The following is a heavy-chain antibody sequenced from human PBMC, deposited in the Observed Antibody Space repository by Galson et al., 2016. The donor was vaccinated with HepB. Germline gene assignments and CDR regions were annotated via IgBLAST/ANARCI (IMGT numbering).Heavy chain of an antibody. J-gene: IGHJ4*02. CDR3: STWGFTLGIDH. D-gene: IGHD3-16*01. CDR1: GFTFTTHG. CDR2: ISYDGRNK. Sequence: SLRLSCAASGFTFTTHGMHWVRQAPGKGLEWAAVISYDGRNKYYADSVKGRFTISRDNSDETLFLEMHSLKTEDTATYYCSTWGFTLGIDHWGRGIQVTVSS. V-gene: IGHV3-30*03.